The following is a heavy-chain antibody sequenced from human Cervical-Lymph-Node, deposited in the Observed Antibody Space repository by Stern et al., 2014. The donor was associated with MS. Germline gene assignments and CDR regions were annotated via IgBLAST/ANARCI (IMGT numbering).Heavy chain of an antibody. D-gene: IGHD3-10*01. J-gene: IGHJ5*02. CDR3: ARDQGDYGSGSDYSWFDP. CDR2: IIPGLGST. Sequence: EQLEESGDEVKKPGSSVKVSCKASRDTFSHYALSWVRQAPEQGLEWMGGIIPGLGSTSYAQKFQGRITISADTSTNTVYMELSSLRSEDTAVYFCARDQGDYGSGSDYSWFDPWGQGTLVTVSS. V-gene: IGHV1-69*06. CDR1: RDTFSHYA.